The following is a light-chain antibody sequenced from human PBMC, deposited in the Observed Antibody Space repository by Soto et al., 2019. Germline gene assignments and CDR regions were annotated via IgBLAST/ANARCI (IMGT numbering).Light chain of an antibody. J-gene: IGLJ1*01. CDR1: SSDVASYNL. CDR3: SSHAGSSTFYV. V-gene: IGLV2-23*01. Sequence: QSVLTQPASVSGSPGQSITISCTGTSSDVASYNLVSWYQQLPGKAPKLMIYEGSKRPSGVSNRFSGSKSGNTASLTISGLQAEDEADYYCSSHAGSSTFYVFGTGTKVTVL. CDR2: EGS.